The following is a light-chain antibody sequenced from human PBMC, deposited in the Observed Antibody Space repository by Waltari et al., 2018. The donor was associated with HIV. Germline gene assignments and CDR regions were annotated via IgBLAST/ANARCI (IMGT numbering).Light chain of an antibody. CDR1: QSFSSSN. CDR3: QQFDRSPRT. Sequence: EILLTQSPGTLSLSPGERVTLSCRASQSFSSSNLAWFQQKPGQAPRLLIYGVSRRATGIPDRFSGSGSETDFTLTISRLEPEDFAVYYCQQFDRSPRTFGQGTKVELK. V-gene: IGKV3-20*01. J-gene: IGKJ1*01. CDR2: GVS.